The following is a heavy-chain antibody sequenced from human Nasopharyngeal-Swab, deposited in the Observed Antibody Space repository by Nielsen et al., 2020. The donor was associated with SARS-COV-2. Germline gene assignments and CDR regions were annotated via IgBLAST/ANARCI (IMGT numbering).Heavy chain of an antibody. CDR3: VHSSSWYGIGYFDL. Sequence: PETRSLTCAVLGLSISSSSHYWGWIRKPPGKGLEWIGSIYYSGSTYYNPSLKSRVTISVDTSKNQFSLKLSSVTAADTAVYYCVHSSSWYGIGYFDLWGRGTLVTVSS. D-gene: IGHD6-13*01. CDR2: IYYSGST. V-gene: IGHV4-39*01. J-gene: IGHJ2*01. CDR1: GLSISSSSHY.